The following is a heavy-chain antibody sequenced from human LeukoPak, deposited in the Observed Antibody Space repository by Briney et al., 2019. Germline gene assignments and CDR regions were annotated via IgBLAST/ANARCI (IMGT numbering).Heavy chain of an antibody. V-gene: IGHV4-4*07. J-gene: IGHJ4*02. D-gene: IGHD2-2*03. Sequence: PSETLSLTCTVSGGSISSYYWSWIRQPAGKGLEWIGRIYTSGSTNYNPSLKSRVTMSVDPSKNQFSLKLSSVTAADTAVYYCARGSFQDMDYYFDYWGQGTLVTVSS. CDR2: IYTSGST. CDR1: GGSISSYY. CDR3: ARGSFQDMDYYFDY.